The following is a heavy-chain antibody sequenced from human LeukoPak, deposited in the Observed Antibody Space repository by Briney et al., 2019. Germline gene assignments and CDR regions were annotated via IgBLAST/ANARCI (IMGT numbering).Heavy chain of an antibody. CDR1: GFTVSSNY. CDR3: ASDGISGSYRSDY. J-gene: IGHJ4*02. CDR2: IYSGGST. D-gene: IGHD1-26*01. Sequence: GGSLRLSCAASGFTVSSNYMSWVRQAPGKGLEWVSVIYSGGSTYYADSVKGRFTISRDNSKNMLYLQMNSLRAEDTAVYYCASDGISGSYRSDYWGQGTLVTVSS. V-gene: IGHV3-66*01.